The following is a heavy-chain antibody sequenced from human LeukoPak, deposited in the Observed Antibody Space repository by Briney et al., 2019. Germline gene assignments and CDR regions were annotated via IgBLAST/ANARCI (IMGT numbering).Heavy chain of an antibody. D-gene: IGHD5-18*01. CDR3: ARGIGIQLWLLYYGMDV. CDR1: GGSFSGYY. J-gene: IGHJ6*02. Sequence: SETLSLTCAVYGGSFSGYYWSWIRQPPGKGLEWIGEINHSGSTNYNPSLKSRVTISVDTSKNQFSLKLSSVTAADTAAYYCARGIGIQLWLLYYGMDVWGQGTTVTVSS. V-gene: IGHV4-34*01. CDR2: INHSGST.